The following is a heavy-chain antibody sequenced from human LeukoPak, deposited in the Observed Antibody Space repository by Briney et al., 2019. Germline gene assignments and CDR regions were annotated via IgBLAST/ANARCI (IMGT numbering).Heavy chain of an antibody. CDR1: GFTVSSNY. V-gene: IGHV3-53*01. Sequence: PGGSLRLSCATSGFTVSSNYMSWVRQAPGQGLEWVSLIYSGGSTYYADSVKGRFTISRDNSKNTLFLQMNSLRAEDTAVYYCARGYAPGLRNPHYDFWGQGTLVTVSS. CDR3: ARGYAPGLRNPHYDF. D-gene: IGHD4-17*01. J-gene: IGHJ4*02. CDR2: IYSGGST.